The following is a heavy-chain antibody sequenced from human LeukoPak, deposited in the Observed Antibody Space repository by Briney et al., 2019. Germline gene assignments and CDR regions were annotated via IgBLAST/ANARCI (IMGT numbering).Heavy chain of an antibody. D-gene: IGHD2-2*01. V-gene: IGHV4-59*01. CDR1: GASISSYY. CDR2: IYYSGST. CDR3: ARSPTTYCSSTSCYSPWFDP. J-gene: IGHJ5*02. Sequence: PSETLSLTCTVSGASISSYYWSWIRQPPGKGLEWIGYIYYSGSTNYNPSLKSRVTISVDTSKNQFSLKLSSVTAADTAVYYCARSPTTYCSSTSCYSPWFDPWGQGTLVTVSS.